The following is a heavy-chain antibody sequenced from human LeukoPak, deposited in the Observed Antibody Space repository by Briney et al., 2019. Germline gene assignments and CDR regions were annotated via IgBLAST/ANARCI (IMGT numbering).Heavy chain of an antibody. CDR3: ARGVLGITDYFDY. Sequence: SETLSLTCTVSGGSISSSSYYWGWIRQPPGKGLEWIGSIYYSGSTYYNPSLKSRVTISVDTSKNQFSLKLSSVTAADTAFYYCARGVLGITDYFDYWGQGTLVTVSS. CDR2: IYYSGST. V-gene: IGHV4-39*07. J-gene: IGHJ4*02. CDR1: GGSISSSSYY. D-gene: IGHD3-10*01.